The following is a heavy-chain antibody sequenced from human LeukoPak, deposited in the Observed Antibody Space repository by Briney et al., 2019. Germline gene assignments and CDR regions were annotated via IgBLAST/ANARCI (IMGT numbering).Heavy chain of an antibody. CDR3: AKDAVAACSNGVCYTFYYYHMDV. J-gene: IGHJ6*03. CDR2: MGYDGSNT. V-gene: IGHV3-30*02. D-gene: IGHD2-8*01. Sequence: GGSLRLSCAASGFTFGIYGMHWVRQAPGKGLEWVAFMGYDGSNTFYADSVKGRFTISRDNSKNTLYLQMNSLRAEDTSVYYCAKDAVAACSNGVCYTFYYYHMDVWGKGTTVTVSS. CDR1: GFTFGIYG.